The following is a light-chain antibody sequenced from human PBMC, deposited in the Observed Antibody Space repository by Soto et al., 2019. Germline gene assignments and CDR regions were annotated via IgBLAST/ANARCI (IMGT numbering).Light chain of an antibody. J-gene: IGKJ4*01. V-gene: IGKV3-20*01. CDR2: GAS. Sequence: EIVLTQSPGTLSLSPGERATLSCRASQSVSSSYLAWYQQKPGQAPRLLIYGASSRATGIPDRFSGSGSGTDFPLTISRLEPEDFAVYYCQQYGSPLTVGGGTKVDSK. CDR3: QQYGSPLT. CDR1: QSVSSSY.